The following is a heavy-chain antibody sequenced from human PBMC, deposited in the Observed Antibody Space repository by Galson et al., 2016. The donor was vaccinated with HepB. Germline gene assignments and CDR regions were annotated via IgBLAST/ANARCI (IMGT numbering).Heavy chain of an antibody. V-gene: IGHV3-21*01. CDR2: INVRSNLI. D-gene: IGHD2-15*01. CDR3: ARGRGQGSTWHNWLDP. Sequence: SLRLSCAGSGFTFSGYNMNWVRQAPGKGLEWVSSINVRSNLIYYGPSVKGRFTTSRDNDKSLLFLQMDRLRVGDTAVYYCARGRGQGSTWHNWLDPWGQGTLVTVSS. CDR1: GFTFSGYN. J-gene: IGHJ5*02.